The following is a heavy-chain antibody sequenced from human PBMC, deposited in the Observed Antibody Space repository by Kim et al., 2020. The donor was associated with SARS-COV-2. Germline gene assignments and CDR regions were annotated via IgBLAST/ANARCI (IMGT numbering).Heavy chain of an antibody. CDR1: GGSISSSSYY. CDR2: IYYSGST. V-gene: IGHV4-39*07. J-gene: IGHJ5*02. D-gene: IGHD3-22*01. CDR3: ARGRFRGSGYYYDWFDP. Sequence: SETLSLTCTVSGGSISSSSYYWGWIRQPPGKGLEWIGSIYYSGSTYYNPSLKSRVTISVDTSKNQFSLKLSSVTAADTAVYYCARGRFRGSGYYYDWFDPWGQGTLVTVSS.